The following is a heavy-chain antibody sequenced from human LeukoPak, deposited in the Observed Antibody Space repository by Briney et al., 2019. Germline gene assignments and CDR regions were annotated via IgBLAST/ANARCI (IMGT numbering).Heavy chain of an antibody. V-gene: IGHV3-30*03. D-gene: IGHD1-26*01. CDR2: ISYDGSNK. J-gene: IGHJ4*02. CDR3: ARDRGGWERNLDY. CDR1: GFTFSSHW. Sequence: GGSLRLSCAASGFTFSSHWMSWVGQAPGKGLEGVAVISYDGSNKYYADSVKGRFTISRDNSKNTLYLQMNSLRAEDTAVYYCARDRGGWERNLDYWGQGTLVTVSS.